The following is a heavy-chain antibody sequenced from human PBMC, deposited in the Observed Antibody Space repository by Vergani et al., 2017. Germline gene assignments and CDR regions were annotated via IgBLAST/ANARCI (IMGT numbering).Heavy chain of an antibody. CDR2: IYYSGTT. V-gene: IGHV4-30-4*08. Sequence: QVQLQESGPGLVKPSQTLSLSCTVSGASISSHDYYWSWIRQPPGKGLEWIGNIYYSGTTFYKPSLKSRLSISLDTSKNQFSLRLRSVTAADTAVYYCARLSHTMIVVLWGQGTLVTVSS. CDR1: GASISSHDYY. J-gene: IGHJ4*02. CDR3: ARLSHTMIVVL. D-gene: IGHD3-22*01.